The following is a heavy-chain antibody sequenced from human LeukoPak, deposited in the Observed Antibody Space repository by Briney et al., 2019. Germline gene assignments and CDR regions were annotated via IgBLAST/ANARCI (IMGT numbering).Heavy chain of an antibody. CDR1: GFTFSSYA. CDR2: ISGSGGST. Sequence: GGSLRLSCAASGFTFSSYAMSWVRQAPGKGLEWVSAISGSGGSTYYADSVKGRFTISRDNSKNTLYLQMNSLRAEDTAVYYCAKGNYDFWSGYPGLSYFDYWGQGTLVTVSS. CDR3: AKGNYDFWSGYPGLSYFDY. J-gene: IGHJ4*02. V-gene: IGHV3-23*01. D-gene: IGHD3-3*01.